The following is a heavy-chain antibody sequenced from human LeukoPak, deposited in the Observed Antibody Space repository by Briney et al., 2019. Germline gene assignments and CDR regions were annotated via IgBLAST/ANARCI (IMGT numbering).Heavy chain of an antibody. V-gene: IGHV3-23*01. D-gene: IGHD5-24*01. CDR3: VKDIQLST. J-gene: IGHJ3*01. CDR2: IGSSGGST. Sequence: GGSLRLSCAASGFTFSSYAMSWVRQAPGKGLEWVSLIGSSGGSTYYADSVKGRFTISRDNFNHTLSLQMNSLRVEDTAIYYCVKDIQLSTWGLGTMVTVSS. CDR1: GFTFSSYA.